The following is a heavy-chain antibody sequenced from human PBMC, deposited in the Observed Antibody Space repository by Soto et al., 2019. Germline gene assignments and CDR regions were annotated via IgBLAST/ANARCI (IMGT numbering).Heavy chain of an antibody. D-gene: IGHD1-26*01. CDR3: ARGPYWAVRATFDH. CDR2: IIPIFGTA. V-gene: IGHV1-69*06. Sequence: QVQLVQSGAEVKKPGSSVKVSCKASGGTFSSYAISWVRQAPGQGLEWMGGIIPIFGTANYAQKFQGRVTITANKSTSTAYIELSKLRSEDTAVYYCARGPYWAVRATFDHCGQVSLVTVSS. J-gene: IGHJ4*02. CDR1: GGTFSSYA.